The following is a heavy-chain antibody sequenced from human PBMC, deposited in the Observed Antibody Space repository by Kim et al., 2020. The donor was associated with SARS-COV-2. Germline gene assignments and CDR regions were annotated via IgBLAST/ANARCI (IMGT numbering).Heavy chain of an antibody. V-gene: IGHV3-9*01. CDR1: GFTFHDHA. J-gene: IGHJ6*02. Sequence: GGSLRLSCVASGFTFHDHAMHWVRQAPGKGLEWVSAIFWDRGGAGYADSVRGRFTISRDTAANSVYLQMNSLRTEDTALYYCGKDILSGCADVWGQGTTV. CDR3: GKDILSGCADV. CDR2: IFWDRGGA. D-gene: IGHD6-19*01.